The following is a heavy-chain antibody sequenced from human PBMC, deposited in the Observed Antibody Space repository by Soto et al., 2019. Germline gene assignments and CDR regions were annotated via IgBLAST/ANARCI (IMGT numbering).Heavy chain of an antibody. V-gene: IGHV1-8*01. CDR3: ATRPTVAAPVYYYYGMDV. CDR1: GYTFTSYD. CDR2: MNPNSGNT. D-gene: IGHD6-6*01. J-gene: IGHJ6*02. Sequence: GASVKVSCKASGYTFTSYDINWVRQATGQGLEWMGWMNPNSGNTGYAQKFQGRVTMTRNTSISTAYMELSSLRSEDTAVYYCATRPTVAAPVYYYYGMDVWGQGTTVTVSS.